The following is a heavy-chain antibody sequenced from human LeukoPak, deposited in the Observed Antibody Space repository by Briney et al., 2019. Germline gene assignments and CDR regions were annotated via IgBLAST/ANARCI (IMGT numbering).Heavy chain of an antibody. Sequence: ASVKVSCKASGYTFTNFDINWVRQATGQGLEWMGRMSPNSGNTVYAQTFQGRVTMTRDTSIGTAYMELSSLMSEDTAVYYCAKSPHPTVVTATLPVNFFDSWGQGTLVTVSS. CDR3: AKSPHPTVVTATLPVNFFDS. D-gene: IGHD4-23*01. CDR2: MSPNSGNT. CDR1: GYTFTNFD. V-gene: IGHV1-8*02. J-gene: IGHJ5*01.